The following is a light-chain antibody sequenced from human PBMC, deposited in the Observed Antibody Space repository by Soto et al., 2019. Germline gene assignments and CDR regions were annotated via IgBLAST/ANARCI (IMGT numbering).Light chain of an antibody. V-gene: IGLV2-23*02. CDR3: CSYAGVSTVV. CDR1: SGDIGTYNL. CDR2: EVN. J-gene: IGLJ2*01. Sequence: QSVLTQPAYVSGSPGQSITVSCRGTSGDIGTYNLVSWYHQYPGKAPKLMIFEVNKRPSGVSNRFSGSKSGNTASLTISGLQGDDEADYYCCSYAGVSTVVCGGGTKLTVL.